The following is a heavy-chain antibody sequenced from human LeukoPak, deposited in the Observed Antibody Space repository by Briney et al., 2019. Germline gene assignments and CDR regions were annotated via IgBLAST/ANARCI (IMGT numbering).Heavy chain of an antibody. Sequence: PSETLSLTCTVSGGSISSYYWSWIRQPPGKGLEWIGYIYYSGSTNYNPSLKSRVTISVDTSKNQFSLKLSSVTAADTAVYYCARQNTAMVLGYWGQGTLVTVSS. CDR2: IYYSGST. CDR1: GGSISSYY. CDR3: ARQNTAMVLGY. V-gene: IGHV4-59*08. J-gene: IGHJ4*02. D-gene: IGHD5-18*01.